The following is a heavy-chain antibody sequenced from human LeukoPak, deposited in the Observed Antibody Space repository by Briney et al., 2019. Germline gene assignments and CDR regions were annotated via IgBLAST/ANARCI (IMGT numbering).Heavy chain of an antibody. J-gene: IGHJ3*02. V-gene: IGHV1-2*02. CDR2: INPNSGDT. Sequence: ASVKVSCKASGGTFSSYAISWVRQAPGQGLEWVGWINPNSGDTHHAQNFQGRVTMTRDTSISTASMDLSRLRSDDTAVYYCARAPKNDAYDIWGRGTMVTVSS. CDR1: GGTFSSYA. CDR3: ARAPKNDAYDI.